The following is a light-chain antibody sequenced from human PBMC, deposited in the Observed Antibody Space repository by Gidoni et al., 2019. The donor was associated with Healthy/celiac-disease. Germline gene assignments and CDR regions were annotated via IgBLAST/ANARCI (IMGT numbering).Light chain of an antibody. CDR2: KDS. V-gene: IGLV3-27*01. Sequence: SYELTQPSSVSVSPGQTARITCSGDVLAKKYARWFQQKPGQAPVLVIYKDSERPSGIPERFSGSSSGTTVTLTISGAQVEDEPDYYCYSAADNNLWVFGGGTKLTVL. CDR1: VLAKKY. J-gene: IGLJ3*02. CDR3: YSAADNNLWV.